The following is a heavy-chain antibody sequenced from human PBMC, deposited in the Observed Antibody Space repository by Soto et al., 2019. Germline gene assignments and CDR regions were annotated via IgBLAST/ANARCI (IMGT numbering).Heavy chain of an antibody. V-gene: IGHV3-30*18. CDR1: GFTFNSYF. Sequence: VQLVESGGGVVQPGTSLRLSCEASGFTFNSYFMNWVRQVPGKGPEWVAAVSKDGFNVYYADSVKGRFTISRDNSKNTVYLQLNGLRADDRGLYYCAKETIANRAPYDYWGQGTLVTVSS. D-gene: IGHD2-8*01. CDR3: AKETIANRAPYDY. CDR2: VSKDGFNV. J-gene: IGHJ4*02.